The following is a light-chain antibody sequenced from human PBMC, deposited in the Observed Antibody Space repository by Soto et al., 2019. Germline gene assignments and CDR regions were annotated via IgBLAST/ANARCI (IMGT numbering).Light chain of an antibody. J-gene: IGKJ4*02. CDR1: QNVVNN. Sequence: VMTQSPGNLSVSPGERVTLLCRASQNVVNNIAWYQVKPSQPPRLLIYASSTRATGIPATFSGSVSETQFSLTISSLQSEDYAVYYCQQYDHWGLSLGGGTKVEI. CDR2: ASS. V-gene: IGKV3D-15*01. CDR3: QQYDHWGLS.